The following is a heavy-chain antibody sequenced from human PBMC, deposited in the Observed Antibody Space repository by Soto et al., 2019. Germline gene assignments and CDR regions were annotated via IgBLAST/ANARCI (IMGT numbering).Heavy chain of an antibody. CDR3: ASTYSSEGWYFDY. CDR2: VSTGVETT. J-gene: IGHJ4*02. D-gene: IGHD6-25*01. Sequence: EVHLLESGGGLVQPGGSLRLSCAASGFTFSSYGMSWVRQAPGKGLEWVSTVSTGVETTDYADSVKGRFTISRDNSKNTLNLQMNSLRVEDTALYYCASTYSSEGWYFDYWGQGTLVTVSS. V-gene: IGHV3-23*01. CDR1: GFTFSSYG.